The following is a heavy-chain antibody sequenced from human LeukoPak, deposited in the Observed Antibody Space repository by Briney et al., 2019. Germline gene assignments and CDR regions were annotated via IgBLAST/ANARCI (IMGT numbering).Heavy chain of an antibody. Sequence: SETLSLTCTVSGGSISSSSYYWGWIRQPPGKGLEWIGSIYYSGSTYYNPSLKSRVTISVDTSKNQFSLKLSSVTAADTAVYYCARHYIAVAGLDYWGQGTLVTVSS. V-gene: IGHV4-39*01. D-gene: IGHD6-19*01. CDR1: GGSISSSSYY. CDR3: ARHYIAVAGLDY. J-gene: IGHJ4*02. CDR2: IYYSGST.